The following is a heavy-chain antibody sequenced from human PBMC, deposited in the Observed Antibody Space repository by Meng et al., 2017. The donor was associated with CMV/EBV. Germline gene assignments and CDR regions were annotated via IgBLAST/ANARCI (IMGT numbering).Heavy chain of an antibody. V-gene: IGHV3-66*01. D-gene: IGHD6-19*01. CDR2: IYSGGST. Sequence: EVQLVESGGGLVQPGGSLRLPCAASGFTVSSNYMSWVRQAPGKGLEWVSVIYSGGSTYYADSVKGRFTISRDNSKNTLYLQMNSLRAEDTAVYYCASYSSGWYIQHWGQGTLVTVSS. CDR3: ASYSSGWYIQH. J-gene: IGHJ1*01. CDR1: GFTVSSNY.